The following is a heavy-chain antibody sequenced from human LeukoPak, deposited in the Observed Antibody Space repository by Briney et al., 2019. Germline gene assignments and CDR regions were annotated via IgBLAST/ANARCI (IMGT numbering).Heavy chain of an antibody. Sequence: GASVKVSCKASGGTFSSYAISWVRQAPGQGLEWMGGIIPIFGTANYAQKFRGRVTITADESTSTAYMELSSLRSEDTAVYYCASRKGLGYCSGGSCSNWFDPWGQGTLVTVSS. D-gene: IGHD2-15*01. V-gene: IGHV1-69*13. CDR2: IIPIFGTA. J-gene: IGHJ5*02. CDR1: GGTFSSYA. CDR3: ASRKGLGYCSGGSCSNWFDP.